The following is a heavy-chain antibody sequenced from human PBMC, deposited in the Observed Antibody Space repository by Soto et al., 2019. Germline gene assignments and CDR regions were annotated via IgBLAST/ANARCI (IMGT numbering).Heavy chain of an antibody. CDR3: AKDRLPIAVAGTYFDY. D-gene: IGHD6-19*01. J-gene: IGHJ4*02. CDR1: GFTFSSYA. CDR2: ISGSGGST. V-gene: IGHV3-23*01. Sequence: GGSLRLSCAASGFTFSSYAMSWVRQAPGKGLEWVSAISGSGGSTYYADSVKGRFTISRDNSKNTLYLQMNSLRAEDTAVYYCAKDRLPIAVAGTYFDYWGQGTLVTVSS.